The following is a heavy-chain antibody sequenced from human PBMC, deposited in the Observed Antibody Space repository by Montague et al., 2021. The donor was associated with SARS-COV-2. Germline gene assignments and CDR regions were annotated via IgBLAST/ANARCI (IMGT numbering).Heavy chain of an antibody. CDR3: ARGSVGGYYFDY. V-gene: IGHV3-33*01. J-gene: IGHJ4*02. CDR1: GFIFSSYG. Sequence: SLRLSCAASGFIFSSYGMHWVRQAPGKGLEWVAHIWYDGSNENYVDSVKGRFTIPRDNFKNTLHLQMNSLRAEDTAIYYCARGSVGGYYFDYWGQGTLVTVSS. CDR2: IWYDGSNE. D-gene: IGHD1-26*01.